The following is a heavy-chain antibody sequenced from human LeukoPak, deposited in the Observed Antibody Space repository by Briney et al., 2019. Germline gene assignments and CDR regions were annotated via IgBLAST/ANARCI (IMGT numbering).Heavy chain of an antibody. D-gene: IGHD5-24*01. J-gene: IGHJ3*02. CDR2: IYYSGST. CDR1: GGSISSSGYY. V-gene: IGHV4-39*07. CDR3: AREVGDGYNYDAFDI. Sequence: SETLSLTCTVSGGSISSSGYYWGWLRQPPGKGLEWIGSIYYSGSTYYNPSLKSRVTISVDTSKNQFSLKLSSVTAADTAVYYCAREVGDGYNYDAFDIWGQGTMVTVSS.